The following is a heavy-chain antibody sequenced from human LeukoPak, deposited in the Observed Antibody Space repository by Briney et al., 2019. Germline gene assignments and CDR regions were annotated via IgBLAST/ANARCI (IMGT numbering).Heavy chain of an antibody. Sequence: GGSLRLSCAASGFTFREYSVSWVRQAPGKGLEWVSDIRSNGGDTYYTDSVKGRFTISRDNSKNTLYLEMNSLRAEDTAVYYCAKGGYTTWFDPWGQGTLVTVYS. CDR2: IRSNGGDT. CDR3: AKGGYTTWFDP. D-gene: IGHD2-15*01. CDR1: GFTFREYS. J-gene: IGHJ5*02. V-gene: IGHV3-23*01.